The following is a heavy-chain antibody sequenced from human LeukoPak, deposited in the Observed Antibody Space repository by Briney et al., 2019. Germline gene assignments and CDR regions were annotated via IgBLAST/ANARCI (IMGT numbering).Heavy chain of an antibody. D-gene: IGHD4-23*01. CDR3: ARDLVSGNSQRAYWLDP. V-gene: IGHV4-4*07. J-gene: IGHJ5*02. CDR1: GASISSYY. Sequence: SSETLSLTCTVSGASISSYYWSWIRQPAGKGLEWIGHLYTSGSTNYNPSLKSRVTMSLDTSKNQFSLKLSSVTAADTAVYYCARDLVSGNSQRAYWLDPWGQGTLVTVSS. CDR2: LYTSGST.